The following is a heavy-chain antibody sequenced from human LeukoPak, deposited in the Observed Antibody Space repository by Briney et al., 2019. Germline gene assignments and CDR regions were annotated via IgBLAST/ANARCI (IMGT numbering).Heavy chain of an antibody. CDR1: GFTFSSYG. J-gene: IGHJ3*02. CDR2: IRYDGSNK. CDR3: ARLDTAMDYSAFDI. D-gene: IGHD5-18*01. V-gene: IGHV3-30*02. Sequence: GGSLRLSCAASGFTFSSYGTHWVRQAPGKGLEWVAFIRYDGSNKYYADSVKGRFTISRDNSKNTLYLQMNSLRAEDTAVYYCARLDTAMDYSAFDIWSQGTMVTVSS.